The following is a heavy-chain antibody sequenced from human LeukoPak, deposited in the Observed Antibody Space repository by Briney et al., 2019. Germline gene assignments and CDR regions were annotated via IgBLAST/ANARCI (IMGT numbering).Heavy chain of an antibody. Sequence: GGSLRLSCAASGFTFSDYYMSWIRQAPGKGLEWVSCISSSSSNRNYADSVKGRFTISRDNAKNSLYLQMNSLRAEDTAVYYCARAQYYLDSWGQGTLVTVSS. V-gene: IGHV3-11*06. J-gene: IGHJ4*02. CDR3: ARAQYYLDS. CDR2: ISSSSSNR. CDR1: GFTFSDYY.